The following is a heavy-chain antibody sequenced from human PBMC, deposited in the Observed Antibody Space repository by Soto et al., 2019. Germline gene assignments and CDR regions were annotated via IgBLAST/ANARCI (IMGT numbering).Heavy chain of an antibody. J-gene: IGHJ4*02. CDR2: ISAYNGNT. CDR3: ARGVEENIVATIFDY. D-gene: IGHD5-12*01. CDR1: GYTFTSYG. V-gene: IGHV1-18*01. Sequence: ASVKVSCKASGYTFTSYGISWVRQAPGQGLEWMGWISAYNGNTNYAQKLQGRVTMTTDTSTSTAYMELRSLRSDDTAVYYFARGVEENIVATIFDYWGQGTLVTVSS.